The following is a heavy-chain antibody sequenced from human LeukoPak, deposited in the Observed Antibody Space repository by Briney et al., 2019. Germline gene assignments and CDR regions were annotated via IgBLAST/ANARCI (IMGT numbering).Heavy chain of an antibody. CDR3: ARDTGLVEMATIRHFGGXFDX. J-gene: IGHJ3*02. V-gene: IGHV3-53*01. Sequence: GGSLRLSCAASGFTVSSNYMSWVRQAPGKGLEWVSVIYSGGSTYYADSVKGRFTISRDNSKNTLYLQMNSLRAEDTAAYYCARDTGLVEMATIRHFGGXFDXXGQGTMVTVXX. D-gene: IGHD5-24*01. CDR1: GFTVSSNY. CDR2: IYSGGST.